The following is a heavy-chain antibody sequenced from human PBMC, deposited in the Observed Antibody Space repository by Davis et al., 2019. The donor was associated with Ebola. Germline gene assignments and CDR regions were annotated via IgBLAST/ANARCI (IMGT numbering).Heavy chain of an antibody. D-gene: IGHD6-13*01. CDR2: IRSKANSYAK. J-gene: IGHJ4*02. Sequence: PGGSLRLSCAASGFTFSGSAMHWVRQASGKGLEWVGRIRSKANSYAKAYAASVKGRFTISRDDSKNTAYLQMNSLKTEDKAVYYCTGAAAGTRPDYWGQGTLVTVSS. CDR3: TGAAAGTRPDY. CDR1: GFTFSGSA. V-gene: IGHV3-73*01.